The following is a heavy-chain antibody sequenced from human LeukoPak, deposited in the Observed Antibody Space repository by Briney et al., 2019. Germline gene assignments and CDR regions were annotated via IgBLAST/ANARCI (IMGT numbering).Heavy chain of an antibody. CDR2: ISGSGGST. V-gene: IGHV3-23*01. CDR3: AKDQGTTVTPYYFDY. Sequence: GGSPRLSCAASGFTFSSYAMSWVRQAPGKGLEWVSAISGSGGSTYYADSVKGRFTISRDNSKNTLYLQMNSLRAEDTAVYYCAKDQGTTVTPYYFDYWGQGTLVTVSS. CDR1: GFTFSSYA. J-gene: IGHJ4*02. D-gene: IGHD4-17*01.